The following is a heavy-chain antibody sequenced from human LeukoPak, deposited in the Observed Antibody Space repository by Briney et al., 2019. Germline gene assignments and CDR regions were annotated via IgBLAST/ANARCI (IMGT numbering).Heavy chain of an antibody. CDR2: IYHRGTT. D-gene: IGHD3-22*01. CDR1: GYSISTGYY. V-gene: IGHV4-38-2*02. J-gene: IGHJ4*02. Sequence: SETLSLTCTVSGYSISTGYYWAWLRQPPGKGREWVGAIYHRGTTYYNPSLKSRVTMSVDTSKNQFSLNLTSVTAADTAVYYCARDGAGSGYLFDYWGQGILVTVSS. CDR3: ARDGAGSGYLFDY.